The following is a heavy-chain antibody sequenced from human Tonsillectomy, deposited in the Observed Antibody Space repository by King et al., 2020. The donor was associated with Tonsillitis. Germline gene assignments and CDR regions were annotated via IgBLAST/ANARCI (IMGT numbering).Heavy chain of an antibody. CDR2: INPNGGTT. J-gene: IGHJ4*02. D-gene: IGHD6-19*01. CDR1: GYTFTSNE. V-gene: IGHV1-8*01. CDR3: ARVRPDNSRWFTYFDY. Sequence: VQLVQSGAEVKKPGASVMLSCKASGYTFTSNEITWVRQAPGQGLEWMGWINPNGGTTVYAQRFQGRVSMSRDTSISTVYLELSSLTSQDTAVYYCARVRPDNSRWFTYFDYWGQGSLVTVSS.